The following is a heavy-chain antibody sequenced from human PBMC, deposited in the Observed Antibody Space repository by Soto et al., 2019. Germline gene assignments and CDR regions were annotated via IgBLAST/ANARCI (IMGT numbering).Heavy chain of an antibody. CDR1: GFTFSSYA. V-gene: IGHV3-64D*06. CDR3: VKSYSSSWYFWFDP. J-gene: IGHJ5*02. Sequence: GGSLRLSCSASGFTFSSYAMHWVRQSPGKGLEYVSAISSNGGSTYYADSVKGRFTISRDNSKNTLYLQMSSLRAEDTAVYYCVKSYSSSWYFWFDPWGQGTLVTVSS. D-gene: IGHD6-13*01. CDR2: ISSNGGST.